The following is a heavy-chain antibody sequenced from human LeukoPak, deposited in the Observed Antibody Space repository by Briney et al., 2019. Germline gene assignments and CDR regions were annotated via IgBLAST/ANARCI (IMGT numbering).Heavy chain of an antibody. CDR1: GSTFDDYA. V-gene: IGHV3-9*01. CDR3: AKGQRSSGWPPNDY. CDR2: ISWNSGSI. D-gene: IGHD6-19*01. Sequence: PGRSLRLSCAASGSTFDDYAMHWVRQAPGKGLEWVSGISWNSGSIGYADSVKGRFTISRDNAKNSLYLQMNSLRAEDTALYYCAKGQRSSGWPPNDYWGQGTLVTVSS. J-gene: IGHJ4*02.